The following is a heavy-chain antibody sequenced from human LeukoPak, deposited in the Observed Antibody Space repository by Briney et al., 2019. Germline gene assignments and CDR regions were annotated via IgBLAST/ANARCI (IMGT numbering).Heavy chain of an antibody. CDR1: GFTFSNYG. Sequence: QPGRSLRLSCAASGFTFSNYGMHWVRQAPGKGLEWVAVISYDESDKYYADSVKGRFTISRDNSKTTLYLQMNSLRPEDTAVYYCAKGVVAATNAAYYGMDVWGQGTTVTVSS. V-gene: IGHV3-30*18. CDR2: ISYDESDK. J-gene: IGHJ6*02. D-gene: IGHD2-15*01. CDR3: AKGVVAATNAAYYGMDV.